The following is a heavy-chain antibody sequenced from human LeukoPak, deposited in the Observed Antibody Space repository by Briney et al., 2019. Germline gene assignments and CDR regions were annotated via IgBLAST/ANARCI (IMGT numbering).Heavy chain of an antibody. Sequence: GGSLRLSCVVSGFTFTNYWMGWVRQAPGKGLEWVGNIKPDGSDKYYMDSMKGRFTISRDNSENSLHLHMNSLRTEDTAVYYCARVGPQGADHYVDVWGKGTTVTISS. CDR1: GFTFTNYW. V-gene: IGHV3-7*01. CDR3: ARVGPQGADHYVDV. CDR2: IKPDGSDK. J-gene: IGHJ6*03. D-gene: IGHD3-16*01.